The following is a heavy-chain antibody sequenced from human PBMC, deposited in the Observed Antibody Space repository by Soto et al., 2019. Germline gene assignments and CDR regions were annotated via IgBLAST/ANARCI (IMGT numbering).Heavy chain of an antibody. CDR2: ISGSGDDT. Sequence: EVQLWQSGGGVVQPGGSLRLSCVASGFSFNNYAMTWVRQAPGKGLEWVSGISGSGDDTYYADSVKDRFSVSRDKSTSTVHLQMSSLRVEDTAVYYCAKDKGLRGSSYFGDWGQGALVIVSS. V-gene: IGHV3-23*01. CDR3: AKDKGLRGSSYFGD. J-gene: IGHJ4*02. D-gene: IGHD3-16*01. CDR1: GFSFNNYA.